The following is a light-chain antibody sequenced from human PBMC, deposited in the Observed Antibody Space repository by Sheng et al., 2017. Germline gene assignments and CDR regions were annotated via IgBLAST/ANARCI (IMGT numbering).Light chain of an antibody. CDR1: RGIETY. Sequence: DIQMTQSPSSLSASVGDRVTIPCRASRGIETYLNWYQQKPGEAPKLLISAASSLKSGVPSRFSGSGSGTEFTLTITSLQPEDFATYYCQQTYSTPWTFGQGTKVDIK. CDR2: AAS. J-gene: IGKJ1*01. V-gene: IGKV1-39*01. CDR3: QQTYSTPWT.